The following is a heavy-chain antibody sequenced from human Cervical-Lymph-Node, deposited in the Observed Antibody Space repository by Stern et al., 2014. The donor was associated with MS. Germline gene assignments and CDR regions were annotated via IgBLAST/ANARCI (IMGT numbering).Heavy chain of an antibody. CDR2: IFPGGSDI. CDR1: GYTFTSYW. V-gene: IGHV5-51*01. CDR3: ARQRYFDY. J-gene: IGHJ4*02. Sequence: VQLVESGPEVKRPGESLKISCQASGYTFTSYWIGWVRQMPGKGLEWIAIIFPGGSDIRYSPSFQGQVPISADKPSSTAYLQWNTLKPSDTAIYYCARQRYFDYWGQGTLVTVSS.